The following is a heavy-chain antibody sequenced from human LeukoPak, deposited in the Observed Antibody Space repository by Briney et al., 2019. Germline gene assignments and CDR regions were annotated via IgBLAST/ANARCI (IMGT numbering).Heavy chain of an antibody. CDR2: ISSSGSTI. CDR1: GFTFSDYY. D-gene: IGHD3-10*01. J-gene: IGHJ4*02. CDR3: ARDRYYYGSGSPGDFDY. V-gene: IGHV3-11*01. Sequence: GGSLRLSCAASGFTFSDYYMSWIRQAPGKGLEWVSYISSSGSTIYYADSVEGRFTISRDNAKNSLYLQMNSLRAEDTAVYYCARDRYYYGSGSPGDFDYWGQGTLVTVSS.